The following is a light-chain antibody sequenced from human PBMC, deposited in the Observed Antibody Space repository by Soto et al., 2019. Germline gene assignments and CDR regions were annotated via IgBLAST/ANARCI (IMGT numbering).Light chain of an antibody. V-gene: IGLV2-14*01. Sequence: QSALTQPASVSGSPGQSITLSCTGTSSDVGGYNYVSWYQQYPGKVPKLMIYDVNTRPSGVSNRFSGSKSGNTASLTISGLQAEDEADYYCSSYTSSSTLVFGGGTKVTVL. CDR2: DVN. CDR1: SSDVGGYNY. CDR3: SSYTSSSTLV. J-gene: IGLJ2*01.